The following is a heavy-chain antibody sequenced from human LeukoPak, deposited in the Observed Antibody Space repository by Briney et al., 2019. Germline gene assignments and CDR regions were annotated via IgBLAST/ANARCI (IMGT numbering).Heavy chain of an antibody. V-gene: IGHV1-2*02. CDR3: ARGPRLRFLEWLHWFDP. Sequence: ASVKVSCKASGGTFSSYAISWVRQAPGQGLEWMGWINPNSGGTNYAQKFQGRVTMTRDTSISTAYMELSRLRSDDTAVYYCARGPRLRFLEWLHWFDPWGQGTLVTVSS. CDR2: INPNSGGT. J-gene: IGHJ5*02. CDR1: GGTFSSYA. D-gene: IGHD3-3*01.